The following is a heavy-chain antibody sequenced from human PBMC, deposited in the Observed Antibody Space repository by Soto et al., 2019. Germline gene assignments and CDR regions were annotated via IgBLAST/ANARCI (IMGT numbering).Heavy chain of an antibody. Sequence: SETLSLTCTVSGGSVSSGSYYWSWIRQPPGKGLEWIGYIYYSGSTNYNPSLKSRVTISVDTSKNQFSLKLSSVTAADTAVYYCARGGDSSGYLLYYYYGMDVWGQGTTVTVYS. CDR1: GGSVSSGSYY. CDR2: IYYSGST. J-gene: IGHJ6*02. CDR3: ARGGDSSGYLLYYYYGMDV. D-gene: IGHD3-22*01. V-gene: IGHV4-61*01.